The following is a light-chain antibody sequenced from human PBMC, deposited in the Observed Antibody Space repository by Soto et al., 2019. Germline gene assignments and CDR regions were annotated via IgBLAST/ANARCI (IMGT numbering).Light chain of an antibody. CDR1: QSVTSSY. CDR2: GAS. V-gene: IGKV3-20*01. J-gene: IGKJ1*01. Sequence: EIVLTQSPGTLSLSPGERATLSCRASQSVTSSYLAWYQQKPGQAPRLLIYGASSRATGIPDRPSGSGSGTDFTLTISRLEPEDFAVYYCQHYGSSPGTFGQGTKVEIK. CDR3: QHYGSSPGT.